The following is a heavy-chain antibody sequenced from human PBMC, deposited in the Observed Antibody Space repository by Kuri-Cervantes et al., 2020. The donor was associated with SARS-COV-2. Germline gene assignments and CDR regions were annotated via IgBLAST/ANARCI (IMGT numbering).Heavy chain of an antibody. J-gene: IGHJ4*02. CDR3: ARDLVYFDY. Sequence: GESLKISCAASGFTFSYYYMSWIRQAPGKGLEWVSYIRSSGSTIYYADSVNGRFTISRDNAKNSLYLQMNSLRAEDTAVYYCARDLVYFDYWGQGTLVTVSS. V-gene: IGHV3-11*04. CDR2: IRSSGSTI. CDR1: GFTFSYYY.